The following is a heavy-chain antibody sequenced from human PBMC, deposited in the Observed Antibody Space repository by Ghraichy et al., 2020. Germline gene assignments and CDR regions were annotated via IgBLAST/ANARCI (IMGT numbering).Heavy chain of an antibody. Sequence: GGSLRLSCAASGFTFSGSAMHWVRQASGKGLEWVGRIRSKANSYATAYAASVKGRFTISRDDSKNTAYLQMNSLKTEDTAVYYCTRQGPEDCSSTSCYSPDFDYWGQGTLVTVSS. J-gene: IGHJ4*02. D-gene: IGHD2-2*02. CDR1: GFTFSGSA. CDR2: IRSKANSYAT. CDR3: TRQGPEDCSSTSCYSPDFDY. V-gene: IGHV3-73*01.